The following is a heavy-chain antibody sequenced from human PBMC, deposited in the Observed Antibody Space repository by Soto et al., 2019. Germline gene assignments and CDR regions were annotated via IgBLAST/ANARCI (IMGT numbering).Heavy chain of an antibody. Sequence: PGGSLRLSCAASGFTFSSYSMNWVRQAPGKGLEWVSSISSSSSYIYYADSVKGRFTISRDNAKNSLYLQMNSLRAEDTAVYYCARDYIVGPCFDYWGQGTLVTVSS. D-gene: IGHD2-15*01. CDR1: GFTFSSYS. CDR2: ISSSSSYI. CDR3: ARDYIVGPCFDY. J-gene: IGHJ4*02. V-gene: IGHV3-21*01.